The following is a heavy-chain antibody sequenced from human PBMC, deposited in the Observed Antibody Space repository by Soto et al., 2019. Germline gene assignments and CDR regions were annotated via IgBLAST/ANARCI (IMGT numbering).Heavy chain of an antibody. D-gene: IGHD5-18*01. V-gene: IGHV1-69*02. CDR1: GGTFSSYT. CDR3: ATYTAMVIDY. Sequence: SVKASCKASGGTFSSYTISWVRQAPGQGLEWMGRIIPILGIANYAQKFQGRVTITADKSTSTAYMVLSSLRSEDTAVYYCATYTAMVIDYWGQGTLVTVSS. J-gene: IGHJ4*02. CDR2: IIPILGIA.